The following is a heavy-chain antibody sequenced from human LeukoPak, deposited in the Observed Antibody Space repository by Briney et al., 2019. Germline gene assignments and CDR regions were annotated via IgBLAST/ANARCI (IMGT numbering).Heavy chain of an antibody. Sequence: PSETLSLTCTVSGGSINNYYWSWIRQPAGKGLEWIGRISASGSPNYNPSVKSRVTMSVDTSKNQFSLRLTSVTAADTAVYYCAREGRSSTPGYWGQGSPVTVSP. CDR3: AREGRSSTPGY. V-gene: IGHV4-4*07. D-gene: IGHD2-2*01. CDR2: ISASGSP. J-gene: IGHJ4*02. CDR1: GGSINNYY.